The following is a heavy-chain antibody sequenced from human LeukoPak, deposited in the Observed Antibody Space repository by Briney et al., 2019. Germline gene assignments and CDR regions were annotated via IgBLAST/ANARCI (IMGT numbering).Heavy chain of an antibody. J-gene: IGHJ6*03. CDR3: AKHGAGVPAAIYYYYYYMDV. D-gene: IGHD2-2*01. CDR1: GFTFSSYW. Sequence: GGSLRLSCAASGFTFSSYWMSWVRQAPGKGLEWVTNIKQDGSEKYYVDSVKGRFTISRDNAKNSLYLQMNSLRAEDTAVYYCAKHGAGVPAAIYYYYYYMDVWGKGTTVTVSS. CDR2: IKQDGSEK. V-gene: IGHV3-7*03.